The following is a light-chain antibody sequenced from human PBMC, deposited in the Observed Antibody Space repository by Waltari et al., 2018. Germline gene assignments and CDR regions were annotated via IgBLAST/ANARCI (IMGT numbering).Light chain of an antibody. V-gene: IGLV1-51*01. CDR3: GTWDSSLATLV. Sequence: QSVLTQPPSVSATSGQRVTISCSGKRSNIGSNYVSWYQQFPGTAPKPLIFDDNKRPSGIPDRFSGSKSGTSATLAITGLQSGDEADYYCGTWDSSLATLVFGGGTNLAVL. CDR1: RSNIGSNY. CDR2: DDN. J-gene: IGLJ2*01.